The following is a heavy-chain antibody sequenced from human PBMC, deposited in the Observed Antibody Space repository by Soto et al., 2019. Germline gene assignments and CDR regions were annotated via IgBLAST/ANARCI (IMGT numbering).Heavy chain of an antibody. J-gene: IGHJ4*02. V-gene: IGHV3-48*02. CDR3: ARPAGRVDYFDY. CDR1: GFDFSTYS. D-gene: IGHD2-15*01. CDR2: ISSSSSTI. Sequence: EVQLVESGGGLVQPGGSLRLSCAASGFDFSTYSMNWVRQAPGKGLEWVSYISSSSSTIYYADSVQGRFSISRDNAKNSLYLQVNSLRDEDTAVYYCARPAGRVDYFDYWGQGTLVTVSS.